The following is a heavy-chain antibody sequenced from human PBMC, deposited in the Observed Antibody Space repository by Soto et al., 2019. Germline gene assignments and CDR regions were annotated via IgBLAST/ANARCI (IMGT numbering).Heavy chain of an antibody. CDR2: MNPNSGNT. CDR1: GYTFTSYD. Sequence: QVQLVQSGAEVKKPGASVKVSCKASGYTFTSYDINWVRQATGQGLEWMGWMNPNSGNTGYAQKFQGRVTMTRNTSISTAYMELSSLRSEDTAVYYCSRKDYDFLSGYYTSGMGYYYMDGWGKGTTVTVSS. D-gene: IGHD3-3*01. CDR3: SRKDYDFLSGYYTSGMGYYYMDG. V-gene: IGHV1-8*01. J-gene: IGHJ6*03.